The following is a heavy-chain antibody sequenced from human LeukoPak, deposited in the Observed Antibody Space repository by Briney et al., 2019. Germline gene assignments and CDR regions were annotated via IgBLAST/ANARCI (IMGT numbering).Heavy chain of an antibody. CDR3: ARGELFTAAEYTDAFDI. J-gene: IGHJ3*02. V-gene: IGHV4-34*01. Sequence: PSETLSLTCDVPGGSFSGYLWSWIRQSPGKGLEWIGEVNYRGSPNYNPSLESRVTMSVDTSKNQFSLKLSSVTAADTAVYYCARGELFTAAEYTDAFDIWGQGTMVTVSS. D-gene: IGHD6-13*01. CDR2: VNYRGSP. CDR1: GGSFSGYL.